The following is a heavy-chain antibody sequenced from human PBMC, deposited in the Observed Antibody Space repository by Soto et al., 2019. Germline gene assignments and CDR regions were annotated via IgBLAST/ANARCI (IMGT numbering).Heavy chain of an antibody. V-gene: IGHV2-26*01. CDR3: ARVRSNYYGSGTYYFDY. CDR1: GFSLTTARMG. D-gene: IGHD3-10*01. Sequence: QVTLKESGPLLVSPTEPLTLTCTVSGFSLTTARMGLTWIRQPPGKALEWLAHIFSNDEKSYRTSLKSRLTISNDTSRTQVGLTMTNMDPVDTGTYYCARVRSNYYGSGTYYFDYWGQGTLVTVSS. CDR2: IFSNDEK. J-gene: IGHJ4*02.